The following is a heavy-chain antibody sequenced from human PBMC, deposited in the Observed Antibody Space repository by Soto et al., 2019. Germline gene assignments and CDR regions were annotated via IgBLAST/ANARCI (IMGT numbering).Heavy chain of an antibody. CDR3: ARALPGYYIRFLEWPIAYGMDV. Sequence: SETLSLTCAVYGGSFSCYYWSWIRQPPGKGLEWIGEINHSGSTNYNPSLKSRVTISVDTSKNQFSLKLSSVTAADTAVYYCARALPGYYIRFLEWPIAYGMDVWGQGTTVAVS. D-gene: IGHD3-3*01. J-gene: IGHJ6*02. V-gene: IGHV4-34*01. CDR1: GGSFSCYY. CDR2: INHSGST.